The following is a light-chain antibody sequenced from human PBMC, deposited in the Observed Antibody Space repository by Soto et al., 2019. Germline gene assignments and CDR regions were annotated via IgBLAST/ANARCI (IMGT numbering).Light chain of an antibody. V-gene: IGKV1-12*01. J-gene: IGKJ1*01. Sequence: DVHMTQSPSSVSASVGDRVTITCRASQDLSRWLAWYQQRPGKAPKALIYAAASLQSGVPSRVRGSGAGTEYTLTIDSLQHEDFATYYSHQATIVPPTFGQGTRVLI. CDR3: HQATIVPPT. CDR2: AAA. CDR1: QDLSRW.